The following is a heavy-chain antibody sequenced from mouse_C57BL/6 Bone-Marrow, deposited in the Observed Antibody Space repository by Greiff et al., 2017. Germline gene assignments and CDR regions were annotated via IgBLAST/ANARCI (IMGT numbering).Heavy chain of an antibody. J-gene: IGHJ1*03. CDR1: GFTFSSYG. CDR3: ARRYYYGSSLGYFDV. V-gene: IGHV5-6*02. D-gene: IGHD1-1*01. CDR2: ISSDGSYT. Sequence: EVKLVESGGDLVKPGGSLKLSCAASGFTFSSYGMSWVRQTPDKRLEWVATISSDGSYTYYPDSVKGRFTISRDNAKNTLYLQMSSLKSEDTAMYYCARRYYYGSSLGYFDVWGTGTTVTVSS.